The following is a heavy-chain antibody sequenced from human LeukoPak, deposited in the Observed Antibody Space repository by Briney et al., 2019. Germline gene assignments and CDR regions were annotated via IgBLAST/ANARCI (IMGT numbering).Heavy chain of an antibody. CDR1: GVSISNSNW. CDR2: IYHSGST. V-gene: IGHV4-4*02. CDR3: ARGQGSYGDY. J-gene: IGHJ4*02. D-gene: IGHD5-18*01. Sequence: PSETLSLTCAVSGVSISNSNWWNWVCQPPGKGLEWIGEIYHSGSTNYNPSLRSRVTISVDRSKNQFALKLTSVTTAGTAVYYCARGQGSYGDYWGQGTLVIVSS.